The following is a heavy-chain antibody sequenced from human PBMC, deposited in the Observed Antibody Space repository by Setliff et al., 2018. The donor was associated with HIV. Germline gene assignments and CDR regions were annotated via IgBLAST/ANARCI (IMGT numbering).Heavy chain of an antibody. CDR1: GDSMISRPYY. D-gene: IGHD2-21*02. V-gene: IGHV4-39*01. J-gene: IGHJ4*02. Sequence: KTSETLSLTCTVSGDSMISRPYYWGWIRQSPGKGLEWIGNIFHSGSIYSNPSLKSRINLSIDTSKNQFSLKLTSVTAADTAVYYCARFSVVVTAPGYWGRGTLVTVSS. CDR3: ARFSVVVTAPGY. CDR2: IFHSGSI.